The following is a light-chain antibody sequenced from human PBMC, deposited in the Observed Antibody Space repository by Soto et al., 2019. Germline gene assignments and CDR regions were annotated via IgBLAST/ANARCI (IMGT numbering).Light chain of an antibody. CDR1: SSDIGGYNY. CDR3: DSYTSSNTLV. CDR2: DVN. J-gene: IGLJ1*01. Sequence: QSALTQPASVSGSPGQSITISCTGSSSDIGGYNYVSWYQHDPGKAPKLMIYDVNNRPSGVSNRFSGSKSGNTASLTISGLQAEDEADYFCDSYTSSNTLVFGSGTKLTVL. V-gene: IGLV2-14*03.